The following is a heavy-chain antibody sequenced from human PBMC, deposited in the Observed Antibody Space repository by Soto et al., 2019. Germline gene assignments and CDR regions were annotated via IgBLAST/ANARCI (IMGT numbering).Heavy chain of an antibody. CDR3: ARGPYGYTAMGYYYGMDV. Sequence: GESLKISCKGSGYSFTSYWIGWVRQMPGKGLEWMGIIYPGDSDTRYSPSFQGQVTISADKSISTAYLQWSSLKASDTAMYYCARGPYGYTAMGYYYGMDVWGQGTTVTVSS. CDR2: IYPGDSDT. V-gene: IGHV5-51*01. J-gene: IGHJ6*02. CDR1: GYSFTSYW. D-gene: IGHD5-18*01.